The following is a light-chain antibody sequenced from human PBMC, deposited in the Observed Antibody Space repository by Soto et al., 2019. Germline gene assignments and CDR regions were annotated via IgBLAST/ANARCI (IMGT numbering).Light chain of an antibody. J-gene: IGLJ1*01. CDR1: SSDVGGYNY. V-gene: IGLV2-14*01. CDR3: RSYTSSSLYV. CDR2: EVR. Sequence: QSVLTQPASVSGSPGQSITISCTGTSSDVGGYNYVSWYQQHPGKAPKLMIYEVRNRPSGVSNRFSGSKSGNTASLTISGLPAEDEADYYCRSYTSSSLYVFGTGTKLTVL.